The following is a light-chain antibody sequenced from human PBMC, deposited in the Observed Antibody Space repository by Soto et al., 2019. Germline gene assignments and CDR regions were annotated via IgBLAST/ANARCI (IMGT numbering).Light chain of an antibody. J-gene: IGKJ4*01. CDR1: QSVSISY. V-gene: IGKV3-20*01. CDR2: GAS. CDR3: QQYGSSPLT. Sequence: EIVLTQSPGTLSLSPGERATLSCRASQSVSISYLAWYQQKPGQAPRLLFYGASIRATGIPDRFSGSGSGTDFTLTISRLEPEDFAVYYCQQYGSSPLTFGGGTKVEIK.